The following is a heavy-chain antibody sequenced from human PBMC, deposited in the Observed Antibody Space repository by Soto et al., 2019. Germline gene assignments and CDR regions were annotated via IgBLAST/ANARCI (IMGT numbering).Heavy chain of an antibody. Sequence: QVQLQQWGAGLLKPSETLSLTCAVYGGSFSGYYWSWIRQPPGKGLEWIGEINHSGSTNYNPSLKCRVTISVDTSKNQFSLKLSSVTAADTVVYYCARGQYSSGWYKREYFQPWGQGTLVTVSS. J-gene: IGHJ1*01. D-gene: IGHD6-19*01. CDR1: GGSFSGYY. V-gene: IGHV4-34*01. CDR3: ARGQYSSGWYKREYFQP. CDR2: INHSGST.